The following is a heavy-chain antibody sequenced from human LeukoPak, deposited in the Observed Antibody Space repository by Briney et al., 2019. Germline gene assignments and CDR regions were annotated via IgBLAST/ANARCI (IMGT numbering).Heavy chain of an antibody. V-gene: IGHV3-49*05. CDR3: TRVGYSYGERDAFDI. Sequence: KPGRSLRLSCTASGFTFGDYAMSWFRQAPGKGLEWVGFIRSKAYGGTTEYAASVKGRFTISRDDSKSIAYLQMNSLKTEDTAAYYCTRVGYSYGERDAFDIWGQGTMVTVSS. D-gene: IGHD5-18*01. J-gene: IGHJ3*02. CDR2: IRSKAYGGTT. CDR1: GFTFGDYA.